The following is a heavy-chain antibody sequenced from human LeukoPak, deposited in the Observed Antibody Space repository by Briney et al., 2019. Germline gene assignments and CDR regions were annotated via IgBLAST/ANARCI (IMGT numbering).Heavy chain of an antibody. J-gene: IGHJ3*02. D-gene: IGHD4-17*01. CDR1: GGSISSYY. Sequence: PSETLSLTCTVSGGSISSYYWSWIRQPPGKGLEWIGFIYSSGSTNYNPSLKSRVTISVDTSKNQFSLKLSSVTAADTAVYYCARSTTVTTSRDAFDIWGQGTMVTVSS. CDR3: ARSTTVTTSRDAFDI. CDR2: IYSSGST. V-gene: IGHV4-59*01.